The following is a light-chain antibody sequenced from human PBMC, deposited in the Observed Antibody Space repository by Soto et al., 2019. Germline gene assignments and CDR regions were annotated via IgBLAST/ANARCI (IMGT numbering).Light chain of an antibody. Sequence: EIEMTQSPATLSGSPGTRVTLSCRASQSISSNLAWYQHKPGQAPRLLIYGASTRATGVPARFNGSGSETEFTLAISSLQSEDSAVYYGQQYHNWPPRYTFGQGTKLEI. V-gene: IGKV3-15*01. CDR2: GAS. CDR1: QSISSN. J-gene: IGKJ2*01. CDR3: QQYHNWPPRYT.